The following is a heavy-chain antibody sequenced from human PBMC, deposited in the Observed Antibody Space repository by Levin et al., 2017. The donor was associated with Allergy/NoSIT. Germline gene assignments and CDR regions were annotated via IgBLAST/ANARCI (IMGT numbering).Heavy chain of an antibody. J-gene: IGHJ6*02. Sequence: HPGGSLRLSCAASGFTFSSYGMHWVRQAPGKGLEWVAVISYDGSNKYYADSVKGRFTISRDNSKNTLYLQMNSLRAEDTAVYYCAKDVGFGELVSYYYYYYGMDVWGQGTTVTVSS. V-gene: IGHV3-30*18. CDR2: ISYDGSNK. CDR1: GFTFSSYG. CDR3: AKDVGFGELVSYYYYYYGMDV. D-gene: IGHD3-10*01.